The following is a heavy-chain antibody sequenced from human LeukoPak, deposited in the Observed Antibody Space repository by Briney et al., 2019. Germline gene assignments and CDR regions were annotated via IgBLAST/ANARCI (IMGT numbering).Heavy chain of an antibody. V-gene: IGHV1-2*02. D-gene: IGHD3-10*01. CDR3: ARDHLPPGGSGSYYIPVY. CDR2: INPNSGGT. Sequence: ASVKVSCKASGYTFTGYYMHWVRQAPGQGLEWMGWINPNSGGTNYAQKFQGRVTMTSDTSISTAYMELSRLRSDDTAVYYCARDHLPPGGSGSYYIPVYWGQGTLVTVSS. J-gene: IGHJ4*02. CDR1: GYTFTGYY.